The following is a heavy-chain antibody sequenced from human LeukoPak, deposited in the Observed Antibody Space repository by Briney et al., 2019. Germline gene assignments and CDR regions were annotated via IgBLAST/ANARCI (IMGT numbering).Heavy chain of an antibody. CDR2: INSDGSST. D-gene: IGHD3-3*02. Sequence: GGSLRLSCAASGFTFSSYWMHWVRQAPGKGLVWVSRINSDGSSTSYADSVKGRFTISRDNAKNTPYLQMNSLRAEDTAVYYCASAISKYAFDIWGQGTMVTVSS. J-gene: IGHJ3*02. CDR3: ASAISKYAFDI. V-gene: IGHV3-74*01. CDR1: GFTFSSYW.